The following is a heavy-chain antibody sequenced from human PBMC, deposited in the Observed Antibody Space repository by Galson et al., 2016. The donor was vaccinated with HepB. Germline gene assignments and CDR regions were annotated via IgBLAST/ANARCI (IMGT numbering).Heavy chain of an antibody. J-gene: IGHJ4*02. D-gene: IGHD2-21*01. CDR3: ARVANTVAADY. Sequence: SLRLSCAASGFTFSSYAMHWVRQAPGKGLEWVALISYDGGNKYYADSVKGRFTISRDNSKNTLYLQVNSLRAEDTAVYYCARVANTVAADYWGQGTLVTVSS. CDR1: GFTFSSYA. V-gene: IGHV3-30*04. CDR2: ISYDGGNK.